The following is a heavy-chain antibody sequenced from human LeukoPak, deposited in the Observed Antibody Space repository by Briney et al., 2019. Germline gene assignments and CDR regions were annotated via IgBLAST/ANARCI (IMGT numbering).Heavy chain of an antibody. CDR1: GGTFSSYA. CDR2: IIPIFGTA. Sequence: ASVKVPCKASGGTFSSYAISWVRQAPGQGLEWMGGIIPIFGTANYAQKFQGRVTITADESTSTAYMELSSLRSEDTAVYYCARGGYSYGYYYYYGMDVWGQGTTVTVSS. CDR3: ARGGYSYGYYYYYGMDV. V-gene: IGHV1-69*13. D-gene: IGHD5-18*01. J-gene: IGHJ6*02.